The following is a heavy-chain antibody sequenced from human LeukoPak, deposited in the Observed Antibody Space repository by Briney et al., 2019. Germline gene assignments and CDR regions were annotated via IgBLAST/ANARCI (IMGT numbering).Heavy chain of an antibody. J-gene: IGHJ4*02. CDR2: IFYSGST. CDR1: VDSISGYY. D-gene: IGHD2-21*02. Sequence: SETLSLTCTVSVDSISGYYWICIRQPPGKALECIGYIFYSGSTNSNPSLRSRVTISVDTSKNQFSLKLRSVTAADTALYYCARYYCDGDCSHFDYWGQGTLVTVSS. V-gene: IGHV4-59*08. CDR3: ARYYCDGDCSHFDY.